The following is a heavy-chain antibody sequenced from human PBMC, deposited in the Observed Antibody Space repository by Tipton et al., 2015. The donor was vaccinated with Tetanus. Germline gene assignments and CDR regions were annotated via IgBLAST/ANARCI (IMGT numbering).Heavy chain of an antibody. CDR3: AGPTLAHDAFDF. V-gene: IGHV4-31*03. J-gene: IGHJ3*01. CDR2: ISHSGST. D-gene: IGHD5-12*01. Sequence: TLSLTCSVSGVSIKSETYYWSWIRQFPGRALEYIGYISHSGSTNYNPSLRSRLNMSVDTSKDQFSLRLTSVTAADTAVYYCAGPTLAHDAFDFWGQGTMVAVS. CDR1: GVSIKSETYY.